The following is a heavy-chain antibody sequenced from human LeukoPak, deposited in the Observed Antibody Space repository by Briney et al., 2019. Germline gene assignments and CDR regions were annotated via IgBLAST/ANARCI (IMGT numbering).Heavy chain of an antibody. CDR3: ARMSCSGGSCYSDYYYYMDV. J-gene: IGHJ6*03. CDR1: GGSMNSDINY. CDR2: IYYSGST. Sequence: SETLSLTCTVSGGSMNSDINYWGWISQPPGKGLEWIGSIYYSGSTYYQPSLKSRVTISEDMSRNQFSLKVSSVTAADTAVYYCARMSCSGGSCYSDYYYYMDVWGKGTTVTVSS. D-gene: IGHD2-15*01. V-gene: IGHV4-39*07.